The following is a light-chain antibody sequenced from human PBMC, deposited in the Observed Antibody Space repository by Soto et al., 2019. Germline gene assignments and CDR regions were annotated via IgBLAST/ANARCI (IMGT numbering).Light chain of an antibody. CDR1: QDISNY. CDR3: QQYSHLIT. V-gene: IGKV1-33*01. CDR2: DAS. Sequence: DIQMTHSPSSLSASVGDRVTITCRASQDISNYLNWYQQKLGKAPKLLIYDASNLETGVPSRFSGSGSGTDFTFTISSLQPEDIATYYCQQYSHLITFGQGTRLEIK. J-gene: IGKJ5*01.